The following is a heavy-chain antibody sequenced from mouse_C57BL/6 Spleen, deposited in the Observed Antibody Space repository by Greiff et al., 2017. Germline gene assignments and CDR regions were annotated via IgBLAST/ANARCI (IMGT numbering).Heavy chain of an antibody. D-gene: IGHD1-1*01. V-gene: IGHV1-62-2*01. CDR3: ARHESGNYGSSPGRLAWFAY. CDR1: GYTFTEYT. Sequence: QVHVKQSGAELVKPGASVKLSCKASGYTFTEYTIHWVKQRSGQGLEWIGWFYPGSGSIKYNEKFKNKATLTADKSSSTVYMELSRLTSEDSAVYFCARHESGNYGSSPGRLAWFAYWGQGTLVTVSA. CDR2: FYPGSGSI. J-gene: IGHJ3*01.